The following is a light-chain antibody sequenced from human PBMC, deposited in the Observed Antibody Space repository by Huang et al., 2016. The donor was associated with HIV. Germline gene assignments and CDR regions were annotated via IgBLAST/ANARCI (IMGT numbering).Light chain of an antibody. CDR2: GAS. Sequence: AIQMTQSPSSLSASVGDRVTITCRASQGITDDLAWYQQKPGKAPKLHNAGASTLRSGVPSRFSGSGSVTDFTLTISSLQPEDYATYYCLQDHNYPRTFGQGTKVEI. J-gene: IGKJ1*01. CDR1: QGITDD. CDR3: LQDHNYPRT. V-gene: IGKV1-6*01.